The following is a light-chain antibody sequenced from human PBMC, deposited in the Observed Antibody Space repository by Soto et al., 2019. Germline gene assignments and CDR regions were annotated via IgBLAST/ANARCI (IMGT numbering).Light chain of an antibody. CDR1: SSNIGSNI. Sequence: QSVLTQPPSASGTPGQRVTISCSGSSSNIGSNIVNWYQQLPGTAPKLLIYSRNQRPSGVPDRFSASKSGTSASLAISGLQSEDEADYYCETWDDSLTGVVFGGGNKVTVL. V-gene: IGLV1-44*01. CDR3: ETWDDSLTGVV. CDR2: SRN. J-gene: IGLJ3*02.